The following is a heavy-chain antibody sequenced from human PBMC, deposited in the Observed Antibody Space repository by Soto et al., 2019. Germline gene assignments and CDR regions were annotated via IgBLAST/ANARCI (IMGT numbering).Heavy chain of an antibody. J-gene: IGHJ6*02. CDR3: ARRGYSTSWDYGMDV. D-gene: IGHD6-13*01. Sequence: GASLKISCKGSGYSFTSYWIAWVRQMPGKGLEWMGIIYPGDSDTRYSPSFQGQVSISADKSINTAYLQWSSLKASDTAIYYCARRGYSTSWDYGMDVWGQGTTVTVSS. V-gene: IGHV5-51*01. CDR1: GYSFTSYW. CDR2: IYPGDSDT.